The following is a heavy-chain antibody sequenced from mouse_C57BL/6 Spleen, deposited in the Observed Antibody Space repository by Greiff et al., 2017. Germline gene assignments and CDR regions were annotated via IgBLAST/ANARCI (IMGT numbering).Heavy chain of an antibody. CDR3: ASDYDFDD. CDR1: GYTFTSYW. D-gene: IGHD2-4*01. Sequence: QVQLQQLGAELVMPGASVKLSCKAFGYTFTSYWTHWGKQRPGQGLEWIGEIDPSDSYTNYNQKFKGKSTLTVDKSTSTAYMQLSSLTSEDSAVYYCASDYDFDDWGQGTTLTVSS. J-gene: IGHJ2*01. V-gene: IGHV1-69*01. CDR2: IDPSDSYT.